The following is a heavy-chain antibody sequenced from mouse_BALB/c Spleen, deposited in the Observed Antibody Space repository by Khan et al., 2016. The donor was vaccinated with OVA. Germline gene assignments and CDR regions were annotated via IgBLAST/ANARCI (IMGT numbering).Heavy chain of an antibody. Sequence: VQLQQSGAELVKPGASVKLSCTASGFNIKDTYMHWVKQRPEQGLEWIGGIDPATGNTKYDPKFQGKATITADTSSNTAYLQLSSLTSEDTDVYYCGSGKIHYYGSYAMDYWGQGTSVTVSS. CDR2: IDPATGNT. J-gene: IGHJ4*01. CDR3: GSGKIHYYGSYAMDY. V-gene: IGHV14-3*02. D-gene: IGHD1-2*01. CDR1: GFNIKDTY.